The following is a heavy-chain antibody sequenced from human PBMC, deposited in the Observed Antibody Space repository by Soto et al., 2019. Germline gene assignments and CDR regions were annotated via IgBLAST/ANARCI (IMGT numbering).Heavy chain of an antibody. V-gene: IGHV3-48*03. CDR3: VREDDYGDYAFDY. CDR1: GFNFSRHE. D-gene: IGHD4-17*01. CDR2: ISRTSINI. Sequence: EVHLVESGGGLVQPGGSLILSCATSGFNFSRHEMSWVRQAPGKGLEWVSYISRTSINIYYAESVKGRFTVSRDNAKNSLHLHMNSLRAEDTAVYFCVREDDYGDYAFDYWGQGAQVTVSS. J-gene: IGHJ4*02.